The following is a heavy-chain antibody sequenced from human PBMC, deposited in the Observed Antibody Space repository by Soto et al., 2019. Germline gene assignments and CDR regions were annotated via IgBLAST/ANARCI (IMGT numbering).Heavy chain of an antibody. CDR3: XXXXXXXXXXPFDY. CDR2: INTDNGNT. CDR1: GYTFASFV. V-gene: IGHV1-3*04. Sequence: QVQLVQSGAEVKKPGASVRVSCKASGYTFASFVIHWVRQAPGQRLEWMGWINTDNGNTKYSQKFQGRVTITRDTXXXXXXXXXXXXXXXXXXXXXXXXXXXXXXXXPFDYWGQGTLVTVSS. J-gene: IGHJ4*02.